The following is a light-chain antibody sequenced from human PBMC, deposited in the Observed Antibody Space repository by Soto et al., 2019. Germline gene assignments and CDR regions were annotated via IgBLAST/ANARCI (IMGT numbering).Light chain of an antibody. V-gene: IGKV3-11*01. CDR1: QSVSSS. CDR2: DTS. J-gene: IGKJ5*01. Sequence: EIVLTQSPATLSLSPGERATLSCRASQSVSSSLAWYQQKPGQAPRLLIYDTSNRATGIPARFSGSGSGTDFTLTISSLEPEDLAVYYCQQRNDGITFGQGTRLEIK. CDR3: QQRNDGIT.